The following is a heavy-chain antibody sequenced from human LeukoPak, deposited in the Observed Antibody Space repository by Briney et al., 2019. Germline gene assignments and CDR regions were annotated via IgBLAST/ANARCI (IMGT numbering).Heavy chain of an antibody. J-gene: IGHJ4*02. D-gene: IGHD3-16*02. Sequence: SETLSLTCTVSGGSISRYYWSWIRQPAGKGLEWIGRIYSSGTTTYSPSLKSRVTMSVDTSKNQFSLTLSSVTAADTAAYYCARGGVGGVIVPFDYWGQGNLVTVSS. V-gene: IGHV4-4*07. CDR2: IYSSGTT. CDR3: ARGGVGGVIVPFDY. CDR1: GGSISRYY.